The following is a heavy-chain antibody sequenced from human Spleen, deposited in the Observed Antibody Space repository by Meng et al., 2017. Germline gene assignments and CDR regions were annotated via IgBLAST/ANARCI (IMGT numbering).Heavy chain of an antibody. J-gene: IGHJ4*02. V-gene: IGHV1-3*01. CDR2: INAGNGNT. D-gene: IGHD3-22*01. CDR3: ARKYYDSSGYRFDY. CDR1: GGDFSRHT. Sequence: QVQLVQSGAEVKKPGSSVKVSCTASGGDFSRHTISWVRQAPGQGLEWMGWINAGNGNTKYSQKFQGRVTITRDTSASTAYMELSSLRSEDTAVYYCARKYYDSSGYRFDYWGQGTLVTVSS.